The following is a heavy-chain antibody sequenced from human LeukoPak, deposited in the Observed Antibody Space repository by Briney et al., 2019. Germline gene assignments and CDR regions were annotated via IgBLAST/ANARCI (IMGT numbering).Heavy chain of an antibody. D-gene: IGHD3-22*01. J-gene: IGHJ4*02. Sequence: GGSLRLSCAVSGITLSNYGMTWVRQAPGRGLEWVAGLSGSGGRPNYADSVKGRFTISRDNPKNTLYLQLNSLRAEDTAVYFCAKRGVVIRVILVGFHKEAYYFDSWGQGALVTVSS. V-gene: IGHV3-23*01. CDR3: AKRGVVIRVILVGFHKEAYYFDS. CDR1: GITLSNYG. CDR2: LSGSGGRP.